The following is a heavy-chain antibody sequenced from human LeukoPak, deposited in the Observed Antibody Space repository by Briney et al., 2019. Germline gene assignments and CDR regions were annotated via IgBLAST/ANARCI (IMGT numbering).Heavy chain of an antibody. Sequence: GGSLRLSCAASGFTFDDYNMHWVRQAPGKGLEWVSLITWNGDSTYYADSVECRFTISRDNSKNSLYLQMNSLRTEDTALYYCAKDKWLRGYYYYYMAVWGKGTTVTVSS. J-gene: IGHJ6*03. CDR1: GFTFDDYN. D-gene: IGHD5-12*01. V-gene: IGHV3-43*01. CDR3: AKDKWLRGYYYYYMAV. CDR2: ITWNGDST.